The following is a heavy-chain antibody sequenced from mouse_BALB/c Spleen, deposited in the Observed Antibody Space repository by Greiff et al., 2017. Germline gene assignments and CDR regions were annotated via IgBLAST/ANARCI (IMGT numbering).Heavy chain of an antibody. CDR1: GYSITSDYA. J-gene: IGHJ3*01. CDR2: ISYSGST. CDR3: ARTGPLYYVSSYVFAY. D-gene: IGHD1-1*01. Sequence: DVKLQESGPGLVKPSQSLSLTCTVTGYSITSDYAWNWIRQFPGNKLEWMGYISYSGSTSYNPSLKSRISITRDTSKNQFFLQLNSVTTEDTATYYCARTGPLYYVSSYVFAYWGQGTLVTVSA. V-gene: IGHV3-2*02.